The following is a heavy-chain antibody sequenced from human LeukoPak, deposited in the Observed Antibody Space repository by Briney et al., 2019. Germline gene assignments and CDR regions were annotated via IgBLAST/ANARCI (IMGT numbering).Heavy chain of an antibody. V-gene: IGHV4-59*01. D-gene: IGHD1-26*01. Sequence: PSETLSLTCTVSGGSISSYYWSWIRQPLGKGLEWIGYIYYSGSTNYNPSLRSRVTISVDTSKNQFSLKVRSVTAADTAVYYCARDQGSGSYNLDAFDIWGQGTMVTVSS. CDR2: IYYSGST. CDR3: ARDQGSGSYNLDAFDI. CDR1: GGSISSYY. J-gene: IGHJ3*02.